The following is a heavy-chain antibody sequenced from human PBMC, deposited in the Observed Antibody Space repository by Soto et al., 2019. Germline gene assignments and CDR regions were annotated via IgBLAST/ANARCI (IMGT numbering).Heavy chain of an antibody. CDR1: GFTFSSYA. D-gene: IGHD3-10*01. CDR2: ISGSGTST. V-gene: IGHV3-23*01. CDR3: TAPRDEYGSGVSWFTYGMDI. J-gene: IGHJ6*02. Sequence: GGSLRLSCAASGFTFSSYAMSWVRQAPGEGLEWVSSISGSGTSTYYADSVKGRFTISRDNSQNTLFLQMKRLTVDDTAIYYCTAPRDEYGSGVSWFTYGMDIWGQGTTVTVSS.